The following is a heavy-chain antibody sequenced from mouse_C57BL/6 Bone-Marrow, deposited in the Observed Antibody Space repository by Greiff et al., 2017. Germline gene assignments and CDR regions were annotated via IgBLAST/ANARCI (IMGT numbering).Heavy chain of an antibody. D-gene: IGHD1-1*01. CDR3: AGDHYSGSSYGYFDV. V-gene: IGHV3-1*01. J-gene: IGHJ1*03. CDR2: ISYSGST. Sequence: EVKLMESGPGLVKPSQSLSLTCTVTGYSITSGYDWHWIRHFPGNKLEWMGYISYSGSTNYNPSLKSRNSITHDTSKNHFFLRLNSVTTEDTATYYCAGDHYSGSSYGYFDVWGTGTTLTVSS. CDR1: GYSITSGYD.